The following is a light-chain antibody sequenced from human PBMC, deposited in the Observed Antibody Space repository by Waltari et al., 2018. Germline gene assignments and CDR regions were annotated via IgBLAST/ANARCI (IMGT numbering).Light chain of an antibody. V-gene: IGKV1D-12*01. J-gene: IGKJ4*01. Sequence: DIQMTQSPSSVSASVGDRVTITCRASQGISNWLAWYQQKPGKAPKLLIYAASSLQSGGPARFSGRRAGTDVRRTSSSLQPEDFAIYYCQQANSFPPAFGGGTKVEIK. CDR3: QQANSFPPA. CDR1: QGISNW. CDR2: AAS.